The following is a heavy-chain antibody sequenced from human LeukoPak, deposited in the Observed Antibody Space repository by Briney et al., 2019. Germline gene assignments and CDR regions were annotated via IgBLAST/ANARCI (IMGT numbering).Heavy chain of an antibody. CDR1: GFTFDDYA. D-gene: IGHD6-13*01. V-gene: IGHV3-43D*03. J-gene: IGHJ6*02. CDR3: AKDMSLNIAAAGTNYYGMDV. Sequence: GGSLRLSCAASGFTFDDYAMHWVRQAPGKGLEWVSLISWDGGSTYYADSVKGRFTISRDNSKNSLYLQMNSLRAEDTALYYCAKDMSLNIAAAGTNYYGMDVWGQGTTVTVSS. CDR2: ISWDGGST.